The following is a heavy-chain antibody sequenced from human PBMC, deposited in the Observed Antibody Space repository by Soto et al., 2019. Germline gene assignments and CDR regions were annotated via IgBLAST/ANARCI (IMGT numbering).Heavy chain of an antibody. J-gene: IGHJ4*02. Sequence: PGGSLRLSCAASGFTFIDFSMSWIRQAPGKGLEWISHISPSPFSTTYADSVKGRFTISRDNAKDTLYLQLDNLRGDDTGLYYCIRGPRASSSGTGAYWGQGTQVTVSS. D-gene: IGHD2-2*01. CDR1: GFTFIDFS. CDR2: ISPSPFST. V-gene: IGHV3-11*05. CDR3: IRGPRASSSGTGAY.